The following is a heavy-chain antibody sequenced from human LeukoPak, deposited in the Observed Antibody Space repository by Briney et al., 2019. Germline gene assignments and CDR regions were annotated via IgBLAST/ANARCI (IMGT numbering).Heavy chain of an antibody. V-gene: IGHV1-18*01. D-gene: IGHD1-26*01. CDR3: ARDHASGRHSGSYYLFDY. J-gene: IGHJ4*02. CDR2: ISAYNGNT. CDR1: GYTFTSYG. Sequence: ASVKVSCKASGYTFTSYGISWVRQAPGQGLEWMGWISAYNGNTNYAQKLQGRVTMTTDTSTSTAYMELRSLRSDDTAVYYCARDHASGRHSGSYYLFDYWGQGTLVTVSS.